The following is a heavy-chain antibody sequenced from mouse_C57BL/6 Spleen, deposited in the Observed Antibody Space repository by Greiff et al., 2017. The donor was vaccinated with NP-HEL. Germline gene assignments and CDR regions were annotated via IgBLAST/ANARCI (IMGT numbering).Heavy chain of an antibody. Sequence: EVQRVESGGGLVKPGGSLKLSCAASGFTFSSYAMSWVRQTPEKRLEWVATISDGGSYTYYPDNVKGRFTISRDNAKNNLYLQMSHLKSEDTAMYYCAREGTIVTPWYFDVWGTGTTVTVSS. J-gene: IGHJ1*03. D-gene: IGHD2-5*01. CDR2: ISDGGSYT. CDR1: GFTFSSYA. V-gene: IGHV5-4*01. CDR3: AREGTIVTPWYFDV.